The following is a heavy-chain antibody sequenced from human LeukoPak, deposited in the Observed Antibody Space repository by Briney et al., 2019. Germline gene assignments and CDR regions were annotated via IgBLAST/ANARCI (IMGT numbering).Heavy chain of an antibody. Sequence: SETLSLTCTVSGGSISSYYWSWIRQPPGKGLEWIGYIYYSGSTNYNPSLKSRVTISVDTSKNQFSLKLSSVTAADTAVYYCARGGSYYDYTWFDPWGQGTLVTVSS. J-gene: IGHJ5*02. CDR1: GGSISSYY. CDR3: ARGGSYYDYTWFDP. V-gene: IGHV4-59*01. D-gene: IGHD1-26*01. CDR2: IYYSGST.